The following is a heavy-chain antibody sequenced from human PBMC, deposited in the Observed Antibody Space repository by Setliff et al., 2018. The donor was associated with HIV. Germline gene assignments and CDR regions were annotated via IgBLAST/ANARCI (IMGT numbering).Heavy chain of an antibody. CDR1: GGSISSYF. CDR2: SHSTGST. CDR3: ARAGTLGYCGNDCYPFDY. Sequence: LSLTCTVSGGSISSYFWSWIRLPPGKGLEWIGYSHSTGSTHHNPSFTGRVTMSLDTSKNEFSLKLTSVTAADTAVYFCARAGTLGYCGNDCYPFDYWGQGTLVTV. D-gene: IGHD2-21*01. V-gene: IGHV4-59*01. J-gene: IGHJ4*02.